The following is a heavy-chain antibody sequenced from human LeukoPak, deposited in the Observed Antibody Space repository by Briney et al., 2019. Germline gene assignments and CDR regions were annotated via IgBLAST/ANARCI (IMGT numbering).Heavy chain of an antibody. V-gene: IGHV3-33*01. J-gene: IGHJ4*02. D-gene: IGHD2-15*01. CDR2: IWYDGSNK. CDR3: ARDGRGPFDY. Sequence: PGRSLRPSCAASGFTFSSYGMHWVRQAPGKGLEWVAVIWYDGSNKYYADSVKGRFTISRDNSKNTLYLQMNSLRAEDTAVYYCARDGRGPFDYWGQGTLVTVSS. CDR1: GFTFSSYG.